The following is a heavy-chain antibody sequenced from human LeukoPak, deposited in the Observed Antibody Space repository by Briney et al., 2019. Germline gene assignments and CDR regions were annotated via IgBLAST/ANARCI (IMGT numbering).Heavy chain of an antibody. CDR3: ARVAKGYWYFDL. J-gene: IGHJ2*01. CDR1: GGSISSDVYS. V-gene: IGHV4-30-4*07. Sequence: SETLSLTCAVSGGSISSDVYSWSWIRQPPGKGLEWIGYIYYSGNTYYNPSLKSRVIISVDTSKNQLSLKLSSVTAADTAVYYCARVAKGYWYFDLWGRGTLVTVSS. CDR2: IYYSGNT.